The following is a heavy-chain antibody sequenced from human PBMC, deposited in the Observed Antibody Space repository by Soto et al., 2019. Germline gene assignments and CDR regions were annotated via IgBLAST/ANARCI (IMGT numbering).Heavy chain of an antibody. CDR1: GYTFNSAG. D-gene: IGHD2-2*01. CDR2: ISVDNGDT. CDR3: ARVQSLGYSRSASCYDVFDH. Sequence: QVHLVQSGPEVKEPGASVRVSCKASGYTFNSAGLAWVRQAPGQGLEWMGWISVDNGDTKYAQKFQGRVTMTTDTSTTTAYMDLRGLKSDDTAVFYCARVQSLGYSRSASCYDVFDHRGQGTLVTVSS. J-gene: IGHJ4*02. V-gene: IGHV1-18*01.